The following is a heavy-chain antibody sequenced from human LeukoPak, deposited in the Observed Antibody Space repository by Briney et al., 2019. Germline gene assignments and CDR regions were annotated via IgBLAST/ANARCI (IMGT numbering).Heavy chain of an antibody. J-gene: IGHJ4*02. CDR1: GGTFSSYT. V-gene: IGHV1-69*02. CDR2: IIPILGIA. Sequence: SVKVSCKASGGTFSSYTISWVRQAPGQGLEWMGRIIPILGIAKYAQKFQGRVTITADKSTSTAYMELSSLRSEDTAVYYCARGPLITTYYFDYWGQGTLVTVSS. D-gene: IGHD3-3*01. CDR3: ARGPLITTYYFDY.